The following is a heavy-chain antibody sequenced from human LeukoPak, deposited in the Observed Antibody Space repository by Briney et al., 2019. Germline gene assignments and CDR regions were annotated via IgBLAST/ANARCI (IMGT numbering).Heavy chain of an antibody. J-gene: IGHJ4*02. CDR3: AKVSIAVVGSDY. CDR2: IKQDGSEK. D-gene: IGHD6-19*01. V-gene: IGHV3-7*01. CDR1: GFTFSSYW. Sequence: GGSLRLSCAASGFTFSSYWMNWVRQAPGKGLEWVANIKQDGSEKYYVDSVKGRFTISRDNAKNSLWLQMNSLRAEDTAVYYCAKVSIAVVGSDYWGRGTLVTVSS.